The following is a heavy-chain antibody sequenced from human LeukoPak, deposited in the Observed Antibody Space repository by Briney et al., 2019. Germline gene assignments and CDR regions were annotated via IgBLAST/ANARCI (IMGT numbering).Heavy chain of an antibody. CDR2: ISSSSSYI. D-gene: IGHD5-12*01. J-gene: IGHJ3*02. Sequence: KAGGSLRLSCAASGFTFSSYAMHWVRQAPGKGLEWVSSISSSSSYIYYADSVKGRFTISRDNAKNSLYLQMNSLRAEDTAVYYCARDSGFRGYSGYGLGRDAFDIWGQGTMVTVSS. CDR3: ARDSGFRGYSGYGLGRDAFDI. V-gene: IGHV3-21*01. CDR1: GFTFSSYA.